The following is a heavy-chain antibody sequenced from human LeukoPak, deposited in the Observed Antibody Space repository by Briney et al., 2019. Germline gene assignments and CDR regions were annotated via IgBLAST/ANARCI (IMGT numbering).Heavy chain of an antibody. CDR3: AKDVGATTDFDY. V-gene: IGHV3-30*02. CDR1: GFSFNSYG. J-gene: IGHJ4*02. Sequence: GGSLRLSCAASGFSFNSYGMHWVRQAPGKGLEWVAFIESDGVLKKYADSVKGRFTISRDNSKNTLYLQMNSLRAEDTAVYYCAKDVGATTDFDYWGQGTLVTVSS. CDR2: IESDGVLK. D-gene: IGHD1-26*01.